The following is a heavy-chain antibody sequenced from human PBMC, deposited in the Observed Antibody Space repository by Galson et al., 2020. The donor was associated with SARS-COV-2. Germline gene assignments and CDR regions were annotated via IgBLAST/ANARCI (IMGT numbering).Heavy chain of an antibody. V-gene: IGHV4-31*03. D-gene: IGHD3-3*01. CDR3: ARAGRITICGVVSNFDY. Sequence: SQTLLLTCTVSGGSISSGGYYWSWIRQHPGKGLEWIGYIYYSGSTYYNPSLKSRVTISVDTSKNQFSLKLSSVTAADTAVYYCARAGRITICGVVSNFDYWGQGTLVTVSS. CDR2: IYYSGST. CDR1: GGSISSGGYY. J-gene: IGHJ4*02.